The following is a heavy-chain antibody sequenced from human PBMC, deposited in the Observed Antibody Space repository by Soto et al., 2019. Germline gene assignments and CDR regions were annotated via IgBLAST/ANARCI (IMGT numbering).Heavy chain of an antibody. CDR2: INHSGST. Sequence: TSETLSLTGAVYGGSFRCYYWSGIRQPPGNGLEWIGEINHSGSTNYNPSLKRRVTIAVDTSKNQFSMKLSSVTAAETAVSYCARARRESYRSSRYSWFDPWGKGHLVTVS. CDR3: ARARRESYRSSRYSWFDP. V-gene: IGHV4-34*01. D-gene: IGHD6-13*01. J-gene: IGHJ5*02. CDR1: GGSFRCYY.